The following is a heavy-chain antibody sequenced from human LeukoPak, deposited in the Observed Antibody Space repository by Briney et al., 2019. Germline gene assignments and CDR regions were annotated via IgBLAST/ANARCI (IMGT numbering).Heavy chain of an antibody. V-gene: IGHV3-23*01. CDR1: GFTFSSYA. CDR3: AKGSYYDSSGSFYFDY. J-gene: IGHJ4*02. CDR2: ISGSGDNT. D-gene: IGHD3-22*01. Sequence: GGSLRLSCAASGFTFSSYAMSWVRQAPGKGLEWVSGISGSGDNTYYADTVKGRFTISRDNSKNTLYVQVNSLGTEDTAAYYCAKGSYYDSSGSFYFDYWGQGTLVTVSS.